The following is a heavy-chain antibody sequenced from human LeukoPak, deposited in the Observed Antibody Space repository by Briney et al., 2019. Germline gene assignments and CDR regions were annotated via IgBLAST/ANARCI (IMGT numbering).Heavy chain of an antibody. V-gene: IGHV3-30*02. J-gene: IGHJ4*02. D-gene: IGHD1-1*01. CDR3: AKDGESGIQYTQGYFDY. CDR2: IRYDESNK. Sequence: PGGPLRLPCAASGFSFSDYAIYRVRQTPGKGLEWVAFIRYDESNKIYADSVKGRFTISRDNSYNTVYLQMTGLRAEDTAVYYCAKDGESGIQYTQGYFDYWGEGDLVTVSS. CDR1: GFSFSDYA.